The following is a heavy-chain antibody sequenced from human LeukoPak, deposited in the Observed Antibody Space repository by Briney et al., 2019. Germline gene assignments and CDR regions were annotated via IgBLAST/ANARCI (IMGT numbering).Heavy chain of an antibody. D-gene: IGHD3-9*01. J-gene: IGHJ6*03. Sequence: GAPVKVSCKASGYTFTSYGISWVRQAPGQGLEWMGWISAYNGNTNYAQKLQGRVTMTTDTSTSTAYMELRSLRSDDTAVYYCARVLRYFDWFRDSYYYYMDVWGKGTTVTVSS. CDR1: GYTFTSYG. CDR2: ISAYNGNT. CDR3: ARVLRYFDWFRDSYYYYMDV. V-gene: IGHV1-18*01.